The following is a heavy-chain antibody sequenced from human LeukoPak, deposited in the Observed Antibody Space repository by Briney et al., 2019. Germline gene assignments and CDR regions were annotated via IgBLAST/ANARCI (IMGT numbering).Heavy chain of an antibody. D-gene: IGHD5-12*01. V-gene: IGHV3-64*01. CDR1: GLTFNTFA. CDR3: ARLRQGYSGYVPPDY. CDR2: ISINGGSR. J-gene: IGHJ4*02. Sequence: GGSLRLSCAASGLTFNTFAMQWVRQAPGKGLEYVSAISINGGSRYYANSVKDRFTVSRDNSQNTLFLQMGSLRPDDTAVYYCARLRQGYSGYVPPDYWGQGTLVTVSS.